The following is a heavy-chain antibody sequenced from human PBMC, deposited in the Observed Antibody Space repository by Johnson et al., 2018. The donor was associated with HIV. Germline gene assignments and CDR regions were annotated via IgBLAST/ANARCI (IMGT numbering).Heavy chain of an antibody. D-gene: IGHD3-10*01. CDR1: GFTFSSYW. Sequence: VQVVESGGGLVQPGGSLRLSCAASGFTFSSYWMSWVRQAPGKGLEWVANIKQGGSEKYYVDSVKGRFSISRDNSKNTLYLQMNRLRAEDTAVYYCARGDPEWFHAFDIWGQGTMVTVCS. V-gene: IGHV3-7*01. J-gene: IGHJ3*02. CDR3: ARGDPEWFHAFDI. CDR2: IKQGGSEK.